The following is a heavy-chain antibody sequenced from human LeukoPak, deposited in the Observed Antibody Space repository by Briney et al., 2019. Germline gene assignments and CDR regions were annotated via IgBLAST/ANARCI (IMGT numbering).Heavy chain of an antibody. CDR1: GYTFTSYD. D-gene: IGHD2-15*01. Sequence: ASVKVSCKASGYTFTSYDINWVRQATGQGLEWMGWMNPNSGNTGYAQKFQGRVTMTRNTSISTAYMELSSLRSEDTAVYYCARLRYCSGGSCLAFDIWGQGTMVTVSS. CDR3: ARLRYCSGGSCLAFDI. CDR2: MNPNSGNT. V-gene: IGHV1-8*01. J-gene: IGHJ3*02.